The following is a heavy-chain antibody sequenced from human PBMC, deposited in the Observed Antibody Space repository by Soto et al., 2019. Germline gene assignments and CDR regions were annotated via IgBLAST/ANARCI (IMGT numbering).Heavy chain of an antibody. CDR2: IVPIFGPA. CDR1: GGTFNNYA. V-gene: IGHV1-69*01. J-gene: IGHJ4*02. CDR3: ARPSYIISWLPYLDY. Sequence: VQLVQSGAEVRMPGSSVKVSSKPSGGTFNNYAIHWGRQAPGQGLEWMGGIVPIFGPAKYAQKFRGRVRITADDSTSTAYMDLSSLTSEDTAMYYCARPSYIISWLPYLDYWGQGTLVTVSS. D-gene: IGHD5-12*01.